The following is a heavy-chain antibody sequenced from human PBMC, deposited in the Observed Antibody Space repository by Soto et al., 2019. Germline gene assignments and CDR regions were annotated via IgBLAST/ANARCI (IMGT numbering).Heavy chain of an antibody. CDR3: ARRALRITIFGVALDAFDI. CDR2: IYPGDSDT. J-gene: IGHJ3*02. CDR1: GYSFTSYW. V-gene: IGHV5-51*01. D-gene: IGHD3-3*01. Sequence: PGESLKISCKGSGYSFTSYWIGWVRQMPGKDLEWMGIIYPGDSDTRYSPSFQGQVTISADKSISTAYLQWSSLKASDTAMYYCARRALRITIFGVALDAFDIWGQGTMVTVSS.